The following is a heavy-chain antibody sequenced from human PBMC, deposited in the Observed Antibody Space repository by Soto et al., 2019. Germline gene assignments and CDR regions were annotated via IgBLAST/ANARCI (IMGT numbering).Heavy chain of an antibody. V-gene: IGHV1-8*01. D-gene: IGHD3-16*01. CDR1: GYTFTNYD. J-gene: IGHJ5*02. CDR2: MNPDSGNT. CDR3: ARGRFRRTWFDP. Sequence: QVQLVQSGAEVKKPGASVKVSCKASGYTFTNYDIHWVRQATGQGLEWMGWMNPDSGNTGQSKQFQGRVTMTRDTSIITAYMEMSSPRSEDTAVYYCARGRFRRTWFDPWGQGTLVTVSS.